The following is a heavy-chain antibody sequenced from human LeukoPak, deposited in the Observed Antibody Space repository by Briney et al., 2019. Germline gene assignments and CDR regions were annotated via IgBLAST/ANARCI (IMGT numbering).Heavy chain of an antibody. V-gene: IGHV4-34*09. CDR1: GGSFSGYY. J-gene: IGHJ4*02. D-gene: IGHD4-11*01. CDR3: ATSNDYSHDELDY. CDR2: INHSGST. Sequence: SETLSLTCAVCGGSFSGYYWSWIRQPPGKGLEWIGEINHSGSTNYNPSLKSRLTISVDTSKNQFSLKLRSMTAADTAVYYCATSNDYSHDELDYWGQGILVTVSS.